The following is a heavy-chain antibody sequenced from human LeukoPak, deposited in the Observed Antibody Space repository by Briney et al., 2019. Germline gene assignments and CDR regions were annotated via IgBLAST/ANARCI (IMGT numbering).Heavy chain of an antibody. CDR2: INHSGST. CDR1: GGSFSGYY. Sequence: PSETLSLTCAVYGGSFSGYYWSWIRQPPGKGLEWIGEINHSGSTNYNPSLKSRVTISVDTSKNQFSLKLSSVTAADTAVYYCARLSKGVLWFGESRTEPFDYWGQGTLVTVSS. J-gene: IGHJ4*02. D-gene: IGHD3-10*01. V-gene: IGHV4-34*01. CDR3: ARLSKGVLWFGESRTEPFDY.